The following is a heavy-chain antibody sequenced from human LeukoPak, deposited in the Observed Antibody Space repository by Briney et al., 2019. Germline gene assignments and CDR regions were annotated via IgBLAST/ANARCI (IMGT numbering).Heavy chain of an antibody. CDR1: GFTFSSYA. D-gene: IGHD2-8*01. CDR3: ARDIDPPRHSIKYALRAFDI. J-gene: IGHJ3*02. V-gene: IGHV3-23*01. Sequence: AGGSLRLSCAASGFTFSSYAMSWVRQAPGKGLEWVSAISGSGGSTYYADSVKGRFTISRDNSKNTLYLQMNSLRAEDTAVYYCARDIDPPRHSIKYALRAFDIWGQGTMVTVSS. CDR2: ISGSGGST.